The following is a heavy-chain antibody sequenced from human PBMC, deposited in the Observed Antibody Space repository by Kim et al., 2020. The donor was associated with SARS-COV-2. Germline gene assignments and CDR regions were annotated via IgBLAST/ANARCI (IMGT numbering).Heavy chain of an antibody. D-gene: IGHD3-10*01. CDR3: ATERESRFDY. J-gene: IGHJ4*02. V-gene: IGHV4-31*03. Sequence: SETLSLTCTVSGGSISSGGYYWSWIRQHPGKGLEWIGYIYYSGSTYYNPSLKSRVTISVDTSKNQFSLKLSSVTAADTAVYYCATERESRFDYWGQGTLVTVSS. CDR2: IYYSGST. CDR1: GGSISSGGYY.